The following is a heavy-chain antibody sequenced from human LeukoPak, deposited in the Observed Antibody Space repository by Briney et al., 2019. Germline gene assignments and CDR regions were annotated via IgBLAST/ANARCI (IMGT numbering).Heavy chain of an antibody. CDR2: IYYSGST. Sequence: PSETLSLTCTVSGGSVSSGSYYWSWIRQPPGKGLEWIGYIYYSGSTNYNPSLKSRVTISVDTSKNQFSLKLSSVTAADTAVYYCARDLAPWGQRTLVTVSS. CDR1: GGSVSSGSYY. V-gene: IGHV4-61*01. CDR3: ARDLAP. J-gene: IGHJ5*02. D-gene: IGHD3-16*01.